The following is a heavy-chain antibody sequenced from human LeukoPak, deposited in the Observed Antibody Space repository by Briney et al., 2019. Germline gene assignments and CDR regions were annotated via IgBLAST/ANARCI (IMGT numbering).Heavy chain of an antibody. CDR2: ISTNDI. Sequence: GGSLRLSCAASGFTLSSHTMNWVRQAPGRGLEWVSAISTNDIQYADSVEGRFTISRDNAKNSLYLQMDSLRAEDTAVYYCASLPTAASYMDVWGKGTTVTVSS. J-gene: IGHJ6*03. D-gene: IGHD6-25*01. CDR3: ASLPTAASYMDV. V-gene: IGHV3-21*01. CDR1: GFTLSSHT.